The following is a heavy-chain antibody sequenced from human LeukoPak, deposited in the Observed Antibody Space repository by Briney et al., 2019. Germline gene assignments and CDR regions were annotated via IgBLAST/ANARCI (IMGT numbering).Heavy chain of an antibody. Sequence: SETLSLTCTVSGGSISSSSYYWGWIRQPPGQGLEWIGSIYYSGSTYYNPSLKSQVTISVDTSKNQFSLKLSSVTAADTAVYYCTSLYSSGWSGYYYYMDVWGKGTTVTVSS. D-gene: IGHD6-19*01. CDR3: TSLYSSGWSGYYYYMDV. V-gene: IGHV4-39*01. J-gene: IGHJ6*03. CDR1: GGSISSSSYY. CDR2: IYYSGST.